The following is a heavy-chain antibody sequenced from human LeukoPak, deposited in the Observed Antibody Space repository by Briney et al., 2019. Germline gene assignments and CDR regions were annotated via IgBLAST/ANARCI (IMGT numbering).Heavy chain of an antibody. CDR2: INHSGST. V-gene: IGHV4-34*01. CDR1: GGSFSGYY. D-gene: IGHD6-13*01. Sequence: SETLSLTCAVYGGSFSGYYWSWIRQPPGKGLEWIGEINHSGSTNYNPSLKSRVTISVDTSKNQFSLKLSSVTAADTAVYYCAREGFTAAADNYYYYMDVWGKGTTVTVSS. J-gene: IGHJ6*03. CDR3: AREGFTAAADNYYYYMDV.